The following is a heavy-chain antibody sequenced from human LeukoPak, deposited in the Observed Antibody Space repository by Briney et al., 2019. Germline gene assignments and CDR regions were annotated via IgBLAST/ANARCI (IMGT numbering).Heavy chain of an antibody. CDR2: IYYSGST. CDR1: GDSISSSSYY. CDR3: ARDTYDFWSDYLVGAFDI. J-gene: IGHJ3*02. D-gene: IGHD3-3*01. V-gene: IGHV4-39*07. Sequence: PSETLSLTCTVSGDSISSSSYYWGWIRPPPGKGLEWIGTIYYSGSTYYNPSLKSRVTISVDTSKNQFSLKLSSVTAADTAVYYCARDTYDFWSDYLVGAFDIWGQGTMVTVSS.